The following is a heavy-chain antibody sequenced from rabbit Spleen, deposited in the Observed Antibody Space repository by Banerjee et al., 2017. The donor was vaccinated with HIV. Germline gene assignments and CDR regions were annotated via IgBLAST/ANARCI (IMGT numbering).Heavy chain of an antibody. J-gene: IGHJ4*01. CDR1: GFDFSSYYM. Sequence: QEQLKETGGGLVQPGGSLTLSCKASGFDFSSYYMSWVRQAPGKGLEWIGIIYAGAGSTDYASWVNGRFTISKTSSTTVTLQMTSLTAADTATYFCARGSATMTMVITGYYLNLWGQGTLVTVS. CDR3: ARGSATMTMVITGYYLNL. CDR2: IYAGAGST. D-gene: IGHD2-1*01. V-gene: IGHV1S45*01.